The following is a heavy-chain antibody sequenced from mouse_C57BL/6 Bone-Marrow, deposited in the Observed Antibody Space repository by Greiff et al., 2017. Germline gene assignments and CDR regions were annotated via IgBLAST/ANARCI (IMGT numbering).Heavy chain of an antibody. Sequence: QVQLKESGAELARPGASVKMSCKASGYTFTSYTMHWVKQRPGQGLEWIGYINPSSGYTKYNQKFKDKATLTADKSSSTAYMQLSSLTSEDSAVYYCVYSNWDEGGYWGQGTTLTVYS. J-gene: IGHJ2*01. D-gene: IGHD4-1*02. CDR3: VYSNWDEGGY. CDR2: INPSSGYT. CDR1: GYTFTSYT. V-gene: IGHV1-4*01.